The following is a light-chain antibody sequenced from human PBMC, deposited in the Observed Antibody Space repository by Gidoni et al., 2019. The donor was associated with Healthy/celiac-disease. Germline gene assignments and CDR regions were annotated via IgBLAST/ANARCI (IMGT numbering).Light chain of an antibody. V-gene: IGLV2-14*03. CDR2: DGS. Sequence: QSALPQPASVYGSPGQSITISCTGTSSDVGGYNYVSWYQQHPGKAPKLMIYDGSNRPSGVSNRFSGSKSGNTASLTISGLQAEDEADYYCSSYTSSSTLVFGGGTKLTVL. J-gene: IGLJ2*01. CDR1: SSDVGGYNY. CDR3: SSYTSSSTLV.